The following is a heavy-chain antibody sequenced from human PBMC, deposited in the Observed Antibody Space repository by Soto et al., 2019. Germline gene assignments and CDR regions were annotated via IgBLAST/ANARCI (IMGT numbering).Heavy chain of an antibody. Sequence: EVQLVESGGGLVQPGGSLRLSCLASEFTFNTSWMNWVRQAPGRGLEWVANIKDDGSEKNYVDSVEGRFTISRDNAKNSLFLQMNRLRGEDTAVYFCARDWGTPGRGSAVGYYYHYGMDVWGQGTTVTVSS. V-gene: IGHV3-7*05. CDR1: EFTFNTSW. D-gene: IGHD6-19*01. J-gene: IGHJ6*02. CDR3: ARDWGTPGRGSAVGYYYHYGMDV. CDR2: IKDDGSEK.